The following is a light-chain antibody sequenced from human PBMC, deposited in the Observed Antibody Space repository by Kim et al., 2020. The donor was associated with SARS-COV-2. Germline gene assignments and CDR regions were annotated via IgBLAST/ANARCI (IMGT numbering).Light chain of an antibody. V-gene: IGLV2-11*03. CDR1: SSDVGGYNS. J-gene: IGLJ1*01. CDR2: DVT. CDR3: CSYAGSPLYV. Sequence: GQSDTISCTGTSSDVGGYNSVSWYQQHPGKAPRLMIYDVTKRPSGVPDRFSGSQSGNTASLTISGLQAEDEADYYCCSYAGSPLYVFGTGTKVTVL.